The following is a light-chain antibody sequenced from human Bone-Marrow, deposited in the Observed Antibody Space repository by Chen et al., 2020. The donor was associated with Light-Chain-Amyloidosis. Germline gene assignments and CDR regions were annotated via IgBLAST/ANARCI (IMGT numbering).Light chain of an antibody. CDR1: SGSIATNY. V-gene: IGLV6-57*01. J-gene: IGLJ3*02. CDR3: QSYQGSSQGV. CDR2: EDD. Sequence: NFMLTQPHSVSESPGKTVIISCTRSSGSIATNYVQWYQQRPGSSPTTVIYEDDQRPSGVPDRFSGSIDRSSNSASLTLSGLKTGDEADYYCQSYQGSSQGVFGGGTKLTVL.